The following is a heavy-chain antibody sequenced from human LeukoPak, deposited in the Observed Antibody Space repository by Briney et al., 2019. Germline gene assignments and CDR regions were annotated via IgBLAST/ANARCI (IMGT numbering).Heavy chain of an antibody. CDR1: GFTFSSHG. CDR2: IWYDGSNK. CDR3: AREDNWNYFLYYYGMDV. J-gene: IGHJ6*02. D-gene: IGHD1-7*01. Sequence: GGSLRLSCAASGFTFSSHGMHWVRQAPGKGLEWVAVIWYDGSNKYYADSVKGRFTISRDNSKNTLYLQMNSLRAEDTAVYYCAREDNWNYFLYYYGMDVWGQGTTVTVSS. V-gene: IGHV3-33*08.